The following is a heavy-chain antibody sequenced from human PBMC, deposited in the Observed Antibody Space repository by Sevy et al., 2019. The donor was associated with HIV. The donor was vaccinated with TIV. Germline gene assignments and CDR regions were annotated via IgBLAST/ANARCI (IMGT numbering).Heavy chain of an antibody. D-gene: IGHD2-2*01. CDR1: GGTFSSYA. CDR2: IIPIFGTA. Sequence: ASVKVSCKASGGTFSSYAISWVRQAPGQGLEWMGGIIPIFGTANYAQKFQGRVTITADESTSTAYMELSSLRSEDTAVYYCARSPGQAAMAIGYWGQGTLVTVSS. J-gene: IGHJ4*02. CDR3: ARSPGQAAMAIGY. V-gene: IGHV1-69*13.